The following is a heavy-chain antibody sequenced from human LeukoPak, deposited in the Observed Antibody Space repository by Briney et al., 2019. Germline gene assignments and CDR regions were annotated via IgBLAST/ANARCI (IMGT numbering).Heavy chain of an antibody. CDR2: IKGDGSST. Sequence: GVSLRLSCAASGFTFSIYWMHWVRHTPGKRLVWVSRIKGDGSSTIYADSVKGRFTISRDNAKNTLYLQMNSLRAEDTAVYYCARDGYSFGHDFDYWGQGTLVTVSS. V-gene: IGHV3-74*01. J-gene: IGHJ4*02. CDR3: ARDGYSFGHDFDY. D-gene: IGHD5-18*01. CDR1: GFTFSIYW.